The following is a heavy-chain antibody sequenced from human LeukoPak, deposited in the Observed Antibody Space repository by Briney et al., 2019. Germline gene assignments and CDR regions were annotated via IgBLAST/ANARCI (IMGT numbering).Heavy chain of an antibody. CDR2: ISGSGGST. CDR3: AKGRDSGYDSGPGGGFDY. Sequence: PGGSLRLSCAASGFTFSSYAMSWVRQAPGKGLEWVSAISGSGGSTYYADSVKGRFTISRDNSKNTLYLQMNSLRAEDTAVYYCAKGRDSGYDSGPGGGFDYWGQGTLVTVSS. V-gene: IGHV3-23*01. CDR1: GFTFSSYA. D-gene: IGHD5-12*01. J-gene: IGHJ4*02.